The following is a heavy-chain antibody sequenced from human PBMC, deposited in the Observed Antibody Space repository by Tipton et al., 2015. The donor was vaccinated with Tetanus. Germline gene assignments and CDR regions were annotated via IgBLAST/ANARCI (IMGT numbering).Heavy chain of an antibody. D-gene: IGHD2-15*01. Sequence: TLSLTCTVSGGSISSYYWSWIRQPPGKGLEWIGYIYYSGSATYNPSLKSRVTLSLDTSMSLFSLNLTSVTAADTALYYCARAGYRYDVGYDVWGQGTLVTVSS. J-gene: IGHJ3*01. V-gene: IGHV4-59*01. CDR1: GGSISSYY. CDR3: ARAGYRYDVGYDV. CDR2: IYYSGSA.